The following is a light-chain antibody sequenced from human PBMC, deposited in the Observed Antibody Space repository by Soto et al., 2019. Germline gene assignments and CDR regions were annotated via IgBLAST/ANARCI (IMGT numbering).Light chain of an antibody. Sequence: DIQMTQSPTCLSASVGDRVTINCRASQSISRYLNWYQQSPGGVPKLLVYAASTLQSGVPSSFSGGGPGTNISLSVDGLQPEDFAIYYCQQRYTTLWTFGQGNNVEV. CDR3: QQRYTTLWT. V-gene: IGKV1-39*01. CDR2: AAS. J-gene: IGKJ1*01. CDR1: QSISRY.